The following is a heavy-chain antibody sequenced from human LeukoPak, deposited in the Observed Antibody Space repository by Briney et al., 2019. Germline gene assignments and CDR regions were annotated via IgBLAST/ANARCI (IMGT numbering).Heavy chain of an antibody. Sequence: GGSLRLSCAASGFTFSHYYMSWVRQAPGKGLEWVANIKQDGSEQFYLDSVKGRFTISRDNAKNSLYLQMNSLRAEDTAVYYCARDPPHGGNGGYWGQGTLVTVSS. CDR3: ARDPPHGGNGGY. V-gene: IGHV3-7*01. D-gene: IGHD1-1*01. CDR2: IKQDGSEQ. J-gene: IGHJ4*02. CDR1: GFTFSHYY.